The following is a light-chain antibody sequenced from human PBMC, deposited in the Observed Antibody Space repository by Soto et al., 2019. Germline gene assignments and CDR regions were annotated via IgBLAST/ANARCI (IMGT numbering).Light chain of an antibody. J-gene: IGKJ1*01. V-gene: IGKV1-5*03. CDR1: QNIYTW. CDR3: QQYYDFRT. CDR2: KAS. Sequence: DIQMTQSPSTLSASVGDRVTITCRASQNIYTWLAWYQQKPGKAPNVLIFKASNLETGVPSRFSGNGSGTEFSLTISSLQPDDVATYYCQQYYDFRTFGQGTKVEIK.